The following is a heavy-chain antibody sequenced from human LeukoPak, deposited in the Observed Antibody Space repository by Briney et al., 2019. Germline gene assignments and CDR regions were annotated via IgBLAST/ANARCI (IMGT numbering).Heavy chain of an antibody. D-gene: IGHD1-7*01. J-gene: IGHJ6*03. V-gene: IGHV1-69*13. CDR1: GGTFSSYA. CDR2: IITIFGTA. CDR3: ARARAEYNRNYLTRSSYYMDV. Sequence: GASVKVSCKASGGTFSSYAISWVRQAPGQGLEWMGGIITIFGTANYAQKFQGRVTITADESTSTAYMELSSLRSEDTAVYYCARARAEYNRNYLTRSSYYMDVWGKGTTVTVSS.